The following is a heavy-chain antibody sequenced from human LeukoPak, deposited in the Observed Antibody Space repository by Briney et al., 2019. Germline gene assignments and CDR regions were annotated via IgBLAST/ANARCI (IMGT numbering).Heavy chain of an antibody. Sequence: GGSLRLSCAASGFTASSNYMSWVRQAPGKGLEWVSVIYSGSSADYADSVKGRFTISRDNSKNTLYLQMNSLRAEDTAVYYCAKESCSSRCNFDYWGQGTLVTVSS. CDR1: GFTASSNY. D-gene: IGHD2-2*01. CDR3: AKESCSSRCNFDY. J-gene: IGHJ4*02. V-gene: IGHV3-53*01. CDR2: IYSGSSA.